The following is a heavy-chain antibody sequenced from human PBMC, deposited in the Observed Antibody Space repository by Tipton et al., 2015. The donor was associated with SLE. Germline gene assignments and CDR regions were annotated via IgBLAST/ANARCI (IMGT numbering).Heavy chain of an antibody. V-gene: IGHV3-49*04. Sequence: SLRLSCKTSGFIFGDYSLSWVRQAPGKGLEWIGFVRSTAYGGTTEYAASVKDRFIISRDISNSIVYLQLNSLMTEDTAVYYCTRDLRPIYDTAFYWGRGTLVTVSS. CDR3: TRDLRPIYDTAFY. CDR1: GFIFGDYS. D-gene: IGHD3-9*01. CDR2: VRSTAYGGTT. J-gene: IGHJ4*02.